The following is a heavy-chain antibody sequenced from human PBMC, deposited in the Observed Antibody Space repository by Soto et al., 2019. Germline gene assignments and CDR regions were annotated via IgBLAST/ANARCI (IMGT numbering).Heavy chain of an antibody. Sequence: QVQLVESGGGVVQPGRSLRLSCAASGFTFSSYGMHWVRQAPGKGLEWVAVIWYDGSNKYYADSVKGRFTISRDNSKNTLYPQMNSLRAEDTAVYYCARDNTAFDIWGQGTMVTVSS. CDR3: ARDNTAFDI. J-gene: IGHJ3*02. V-gene: IGHV3-33*01. CDR1: GFTFSSYG. CDR2: IWYDGSNK.